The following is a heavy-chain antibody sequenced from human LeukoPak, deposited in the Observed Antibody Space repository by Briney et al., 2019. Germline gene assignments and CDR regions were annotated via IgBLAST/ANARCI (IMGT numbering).Heavy chain of an antibody. Sequence: SETLSLTCTVSGGSVSSSSYFWGWIRQPPGKGLEWIGSIYYSGSTYYNPSLKSRVTISVDTAKNQFSLELSSVAAADTAVYYCARHLYNSPLDYWGQGTQVTV. J-gene: IGHJ4*02. D-gene: IGHD1-14*01. CDR3: ARHLYNSPLDY. CDR1: GGSVSSSSYF. V-gene: IGHV4-39*01. CDR2: IYYSGST.